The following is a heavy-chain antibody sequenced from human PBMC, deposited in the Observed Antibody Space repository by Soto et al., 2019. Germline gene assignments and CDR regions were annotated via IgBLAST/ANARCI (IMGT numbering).Heavy chain of an antibody. CDR2: IYYSGTT. CDR1: GGSISSYY. V-gene: IGHV4-59*08. CDR3: ARAVVGAAAPFDY. Sequence: SETLSLTCTVSGGSISSYYWSWIRQPPGKGLEWIGYIYYSGTTNYNPSLKSRVTISVDTSKNQLSLKLTSVTAADTAVYYCARAVVGAAAPFDYWGQGTLVTVSS. J-gene: IGHJ4*02. D-gene: IGHD1-26*01.